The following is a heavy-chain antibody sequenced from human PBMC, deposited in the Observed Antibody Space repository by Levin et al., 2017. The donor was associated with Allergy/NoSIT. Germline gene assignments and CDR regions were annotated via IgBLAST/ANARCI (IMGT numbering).Heavy chain of an antibody. CDR2: ISFDVSKK. Sequence: GGSLRLSCAASGFTFSTSVMHWVRQAPGKGLEWVALISFDVSKKYYADSVKGRFTISRDNSKSKLSLQMNSLRGDDTAVYYCARARGYCSGGSCYSARDAFDTWGQGTMVTVPS. CDR1: GFTFSTSV. CDR3: ARARGYCSGGSCYSARDAFDT. J-gene: IGHJ3*02. V-gene: IGHV3-30*04. D-gene: IGHD2-15*01.